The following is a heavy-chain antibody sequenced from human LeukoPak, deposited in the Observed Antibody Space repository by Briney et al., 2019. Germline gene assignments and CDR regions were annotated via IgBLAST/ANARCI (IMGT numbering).Heavy chain of an antibody. CDR1: GGSISSSSYY. CDR3: ARISIYYDSSGYSFDP. V-gene: IGHV4-39*01. J-gene: IGHJ5*02. D-gene: IGHD3-22*01. CDR2: IYYSGST. Sequence: SETLSLTCTVSGGSISSSSYYWGWIRQPPGKGLEWIGCIYYSGSTYYNPSLKSRVTISVDTSKNQFSLKLSSVTAADTAVYYCARISIYYDSSGYSFDPWGQGTLVTVSS.